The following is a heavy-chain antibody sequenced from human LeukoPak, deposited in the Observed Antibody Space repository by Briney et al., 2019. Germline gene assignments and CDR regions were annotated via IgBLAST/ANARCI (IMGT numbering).Heavy chain of an antibody. CDR2: IGTDGSGT. CDR1: GFTFTTYW. Sequence: PGGSLRLSCAASGFTFTTYWMDWVRQVPGKGLLWVARIGTDGSGTAYADSVQGRFTISGDNAKNTLFLQMSGLRAEDTAVYYCARDKYGGNSNAFDIWGQGTLVSVSS. V-gene: IGHV3-74*01. D-gene: IGHD4-23*01. J-gene: IGHJ3*02. CDR3: ARDKYGGNSNAFDI.